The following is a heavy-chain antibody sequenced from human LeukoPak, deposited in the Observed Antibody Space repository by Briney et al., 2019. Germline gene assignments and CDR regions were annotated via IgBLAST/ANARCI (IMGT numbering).Heavy chain of an antibody. CDR3: ARHGAARPSDY. D-gene: IGHD6-6*01. J-gene: IGHJ4*02. Sequence: SETLSLTCTVSGGSISRGSYYWGWIRQPPGKGLEWIGSVFYSGSTYYNPSLKSRVTMSVDTSKNQFSLRLSSVTAADTAVYYCARHGAARPSDYWGRGTLVTVSS. CDR2: VFYSGST. V-gene: IGHV4-39*01. CDR1: GGSISRGSYY.